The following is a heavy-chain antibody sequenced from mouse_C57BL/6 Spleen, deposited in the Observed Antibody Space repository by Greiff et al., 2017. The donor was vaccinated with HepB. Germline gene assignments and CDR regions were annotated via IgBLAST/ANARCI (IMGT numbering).Heavy chain of an antibody. CDR3: ARGYSNYEAWFAY. V-gene: IGHV3-1*01. J-gene: IGHJ3*01. CDR1: GYSITSGYD. D-gene: IGHD2-5*01. Sequence: EVQLQQSGPGMVKPSQSLSLTCTVTGYSITSGYDWHWIRHFPGNKLEWMGYISYSGSTNYNPSLKSRISITHDTSKNHFFLKLNSVTTEDTATYYCARGYSNYEAWFAYWGQGTLVTVSA. CDR2: ISYSGST.